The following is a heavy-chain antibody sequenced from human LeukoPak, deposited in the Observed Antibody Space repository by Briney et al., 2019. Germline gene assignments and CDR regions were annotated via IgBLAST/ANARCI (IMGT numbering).Heavy chain of an antibody. CDR1: GFTFSSYA. CDR2: ISYDGSNK. D-gene: IGHD1-26*01. V-gene: IGHV3-30-3*01. J-gene: IGHJ4*02. Sequence: PGGSLRLSCAASGFTFSSYAMHWVRQAPGKGLEWVAVISYDGSNKYYADSVKGRFTISRDNSKNTLYLQMNSLRAEDTAVYYCARRADSGSYPYYFGYWGQGTLVTVSS. CDR3: ARRADSGSYPYYFGY.